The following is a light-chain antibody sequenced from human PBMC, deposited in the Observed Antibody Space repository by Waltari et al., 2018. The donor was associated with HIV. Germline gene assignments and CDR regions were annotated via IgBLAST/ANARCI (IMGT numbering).Light chain of an antibody. CDR3: QQHYILRST. V-gene: IGKV4-1*01. Sequence: DIVMTQSPDSLAVSLGARAPFNCTSSRSIVYFRNYLALYQQKPGQPPKVLIYWASTRAFGVPDRFSGSGSGTDFTLTISSVQADDVATYYCQQHYILRSTFGGGTKLEI. J-gene: IGKJ4*01. CDR2: WAS. CDR1: RSIVYFRNY.